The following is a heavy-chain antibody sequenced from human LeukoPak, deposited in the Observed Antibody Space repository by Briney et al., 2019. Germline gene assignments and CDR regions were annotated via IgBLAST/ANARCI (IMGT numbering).Heavy chain of an antibody. D-gene: IGHD3-9*01. Sequence: GGSLRLSCAASGFTFSSYAMLWVRQPPGKGLEWVAVISYDGSNKYYADSAKGRFTISRDNSKNTLYLQMNSLRAQATAVYYCARELLVGDILTGYYNPAGYWGQGTLVTVSS. CDR2: ISYDGSNK. J-gene: IGHJ4*02. CDR1: GFTFSSYA. CDR3: ARELLVGDILTGYYNPAGY. V-gene: IGHV3-30*04.